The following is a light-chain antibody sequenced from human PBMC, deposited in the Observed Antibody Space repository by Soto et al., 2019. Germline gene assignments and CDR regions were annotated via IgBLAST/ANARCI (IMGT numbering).Light chain of an antibody. CDR1: QTISSW. CDR3: QHYNSYSEA. Sequence: DIQMTQSPSTLSGSVGDRVTITCRASQTISSWLAWYQQKPGKAPKLLIYKASTLKSGFPSRFSGSVSGTEFTLTISSVQPADFATYYCQHYNSYSEAFGQGTKVELK. CDR2: KAS. V-gene: IGKV1-5*03. J-gene: IGKJ1*01.